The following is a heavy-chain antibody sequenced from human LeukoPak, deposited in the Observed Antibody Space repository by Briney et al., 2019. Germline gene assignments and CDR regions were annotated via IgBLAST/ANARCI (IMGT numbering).Heavy chain of an antibody. D-gene: IGHD2-2*01. Sequence: PGRSLRLSCAASGFTFSSYAMHWVRQAPGKGLEWVAVISYDGSNKYYADSVKGRFTISRDNSKNTLYLQMNGLRAEDTAVYYCARDPLYCSSTSCYGSHFDYWGQGTLVTVSS. J-gene: IGHJ4*02. CDR1: GFTFSSYA. CDR3: ARDPLYCSSTSCYGSHFDY. CDR2: ISYDGSNK. V-gene: IGHV3-30-3*01.